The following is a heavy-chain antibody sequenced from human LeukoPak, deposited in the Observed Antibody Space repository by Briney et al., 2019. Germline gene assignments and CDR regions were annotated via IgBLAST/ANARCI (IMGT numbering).Heavy chain of an antibody. CDR3: AKGDFLGY. V-gene: IGHV3-23*01. CDR2: ISGSGGST. J-gene: IGHJ4*02. CDR1: GFNFSSYA. D-gene: IGHD3-16*01. Sequence: GGSLRLSCAASGFNFSSYAMSWVRQAPGQGLEWVSAISGSGGSTYYADSVKGRFTISRDNSKNTLYLQMNGLRAEDSAVYYCAKGDFLGYWGQGTLVTVSS.